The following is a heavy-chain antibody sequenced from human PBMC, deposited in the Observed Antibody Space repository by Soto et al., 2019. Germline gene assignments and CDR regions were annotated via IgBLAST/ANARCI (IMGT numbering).Heavy chain of an antibody. D-gene: IGHD3-10*01. CDR3: TYLYREGP. CDR2: IKSRTDGGAT. J-gene: IGHJ5*02. CDR1: GFSLNQAW. Sequence: PGXSLRLSCAASGFSLNQAWMTWVRQAPVKGLEWVGRIKSRTDGGATEYAPPVNDRFIISRDDSRNMVFLQMNSLKTEDTAVYFCTYLYREGPWGQGTLVTVSS. V-gene: IGHV3-15*01.